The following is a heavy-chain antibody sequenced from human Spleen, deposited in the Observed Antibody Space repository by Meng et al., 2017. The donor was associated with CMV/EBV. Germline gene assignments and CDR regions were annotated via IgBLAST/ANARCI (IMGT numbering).Heavy chain of an antibody. Sequence: GESLKISCAASGFTSSNYWMTWVRQAPGKGLEWLANIKEDGTEKNYVDSVKGRFTISRDNAKKSLYLQMNSLRVEDTAVYYCAYLGDYWSGYFDHFWGQGTVVTVSS. V-gene: IGHV3-7*01. D-gene: IGHD3-3*01. CDR1: GFTSSNYW. CDR3: AYLGDYWSGYFDHF. J-gene: IGHJ4*02. CDR2: IKEDGTEK.